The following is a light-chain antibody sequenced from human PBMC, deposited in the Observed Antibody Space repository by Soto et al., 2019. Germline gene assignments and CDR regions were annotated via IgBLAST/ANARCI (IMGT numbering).Light chain of an antibody. CDR3: SSYTSGSAYVV. V-gene: IGLV2-14*01. CDR2: DVS. J-gene: IGLJ2*01. Sequence: QSVLTQPASVSGSPGQSITISCTGTSSDVGGYNYVSWYQQHPGQAPKLMIYDVSNRPSGVSNRFSGSKSGNTASLTLSGLQAEDEDDYYCSSYTSGSAYVVFGRGTKLTVL. CDR1: SSDVGGYNY.